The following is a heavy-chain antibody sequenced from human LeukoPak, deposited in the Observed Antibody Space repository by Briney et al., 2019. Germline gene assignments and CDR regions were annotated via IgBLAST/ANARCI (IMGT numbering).Heavy chain of an antibody. D-gene: IGHD1-26*01. CDR3: AMITRIVGYLT. CDR1: GYTFTGYY. Sequence: ASVKVSSKASGYTFTGYYMHWVRPPPRQGLAWMGWINPNIGGTNHAQNFQGRVTMTRDTSIRTDYMELSRVRSDDTAVYLCAMITRIVGYLTWGQGTMVTVSS. CDR2: INPNIGGT. J-gene: IGHJ3*01. V-gene: IGHV1-2*02.